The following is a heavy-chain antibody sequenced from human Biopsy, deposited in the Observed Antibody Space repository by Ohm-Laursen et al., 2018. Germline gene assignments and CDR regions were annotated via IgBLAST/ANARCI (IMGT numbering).Heavy chain of an antibody. CDR3: ARGSSYGYDFDY. V-gene: IGHV4-59*01. J-gene: IGHJ4*02. CDR1: GGSISSDW. CDR2: IYYSGST. Sequence: GTLSLTCTVSGGSISSDWWSWIRQTPGKGLEWIGNIYYSGSTNFNPSLKSRVTISVDTSKNQFSLKLSSVTAADTAVYFCARGSSYGYDFDYWGQGTLVAVSS. D-gene: IGHD5-18*01.